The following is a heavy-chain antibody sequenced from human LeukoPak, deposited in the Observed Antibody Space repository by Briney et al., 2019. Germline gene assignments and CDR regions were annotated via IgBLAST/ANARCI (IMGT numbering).Heavy chain of an antibody. D-gene: IGHD1-26*01. V-gene: IGHV3-74*01. CDR1: GFTFSSHW. Sequence: GRSLRLSCAASGFTFSSHWMHWVRQAPGKGLVWVSGISSDGSRPRYADSVNGRFTISRDNAKNTLYLQMNSLRAEDTAVYFCVRDGQGSTPLDYWGQGTLVTVSS. J-gene: IGHJ4*02. CDR2: ISSDGSRP. CDR3: VRDGQGSTPLDY.